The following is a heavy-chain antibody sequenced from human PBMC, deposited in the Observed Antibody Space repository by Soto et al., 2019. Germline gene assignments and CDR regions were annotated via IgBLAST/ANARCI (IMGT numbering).Heavy chain of an antibody. CDR2: IYYSGST. CDR3: ARRNDYGDYDY. Sequence: PSETLSLTCTVSGGSISSYYWSWIRQPPGKGLEWIGYIYYSGSTNYNPSLKSRVTISVDTSKNQFSLKLSSVTAADTAVYYCARRNDYGDYDYWGQGTLVTVSS. CDR1: GGSISSYY. V-gene: IGHV4-59*08. D-gene: IGHD4-17*01. J-gene: IGHJ4*02.